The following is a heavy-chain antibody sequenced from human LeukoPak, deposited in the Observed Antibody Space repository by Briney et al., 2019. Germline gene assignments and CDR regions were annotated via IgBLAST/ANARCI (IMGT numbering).Heavy chain of an antibody. CDR2: IYESGTT. J-gene: IGHJ4*02. Sequence: NPSETLSLTCAVYGESLNSYYWSWVRQPPGEGLEWIGEIYESGTTEYNTSLKSRVTISMVPSKQQFSLSLSSVTAADTAVYYCARGAWATRLGSWGLGTPVIVSS. V-gene: IGHV4-34*01. CDR1: GESLNSYY. CDR3: ARGAWATRLGS. D-gene: IGHD2-15*01.